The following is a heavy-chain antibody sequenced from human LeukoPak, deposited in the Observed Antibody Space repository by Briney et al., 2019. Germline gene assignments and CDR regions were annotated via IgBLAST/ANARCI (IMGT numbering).Heavy chain of an antibody. Sequence: PSETLSLTCTVSGGSISSSSYYWGWIRQPPGKGLEWIGSIYYSGSTYYNPSLKSRVTISVDTSKNQFSLKLSSVTAADTAVYYCAREVDYYYMDVWGKGTTVTVSS. J-gene: IGHJ6*03. CDR2: IYYSGST. CDR3: AREVDYYYMDV. CDR1: GGSISSSSYY. V-gene: IGHV4-39*07.